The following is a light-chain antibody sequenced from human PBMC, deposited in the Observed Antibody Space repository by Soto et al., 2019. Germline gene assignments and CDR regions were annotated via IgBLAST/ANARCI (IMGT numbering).Light chain of an antibody. CDR1: TSNLGAGYD. J-gene: IGLJ3*02. CDR3: CSYAGSYTWV. CDR2: GNR. Sequence: QSVLTQPPSVSGAPGQRVTLSCTGNTSNLGAGYDVHWYQQLPGAAPKLVIFGNRNRPSGVPERFSGSKSGTSASLAITGLQAEDEADYYCCSYAGSYTWVFGGGTQLTVL. V-gene: IGLV1-40*01.